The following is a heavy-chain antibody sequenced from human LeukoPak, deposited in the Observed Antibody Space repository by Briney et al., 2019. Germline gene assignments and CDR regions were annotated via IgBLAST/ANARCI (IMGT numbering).Heavy chain of an antibody. CDR1: GFIFSSYA. CDR2: ISDSGSST. D-gene: IGHD7-27*01. Sequence: GGSLRLSCSASGFIFSSYAMSWVRQAPGKGLEWVSTISDSGSSTYYADSVKGRFTISRDNSKNTLYLQMNSLRAGDTAVYYCARGFLGIDYWGQGTLVTVSS. CDR3: ARGFLGIDY. V-gene: IGHV3-23*01. J-gene: IGHJ4*02.